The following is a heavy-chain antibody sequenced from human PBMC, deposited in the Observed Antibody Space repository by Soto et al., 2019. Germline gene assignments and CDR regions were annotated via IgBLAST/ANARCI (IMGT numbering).Heavy chain of an antibody. J-gene: IGHJ6*02. V-gene: IGHV4-31*03. D-gene: IGHD3-3*01. Sequence: QVQLQESGPGLVKPSQTLSLTCTVSGGSISSGGYYWSWIRQHPGKGLEWIGYIYYSGSTYYNPSIKSRVTISVDTSKNQFSLKLSSVTAADTAVYYCARGGTYYDFWSGYYSYYYYGMDVWGQGTTVTVSS. CDR1: GGSISSGGYY. CDR3: ARGGTYYDFWSGYYSYYYYGMDV. CDR2: IYYSGST.